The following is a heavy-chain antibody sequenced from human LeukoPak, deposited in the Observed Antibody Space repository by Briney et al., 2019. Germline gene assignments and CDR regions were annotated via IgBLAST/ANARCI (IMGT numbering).Heavy chain of an antibody. CDR3: ARDVYYDFWSGYSGYYYYMDV. Sequence: GGSLRLSCAASGFTFSSYAMSWVRQAPGKGLEWVSYISSSSSTIYYADSVKGRFTISRDNAKNSLYLQMNSLRAEDTAVYYCARDVYYDFWSGYSGYYYYMDVWGKGTTVTVSS. CDR2: ISSSSSTI. V-gene: IGHV3-48*01. D-gene: IGHD3-3*01. J-gene: IGHJ6*03. CDR1: GFTFSSYA.